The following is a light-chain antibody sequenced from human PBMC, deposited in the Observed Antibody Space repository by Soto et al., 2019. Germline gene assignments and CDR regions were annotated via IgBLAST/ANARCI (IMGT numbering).Light chain of an antibody. Sequence: EVVMSQSPATLSVSPGECATLSCRASQGIGDTLACYQHKPVQTPRLLIYDTSTRATGVPTRFSGSRAGAEFTLTINSLQSEDFAVYYCQPYTYSPFTFGGGTKVDVK. CDR2: DTS. CDR3: QPYTYSPFT. CDR1: QGIGDT. V-gene: IGKV3-15*01. J-gene: IGKJ4*01.